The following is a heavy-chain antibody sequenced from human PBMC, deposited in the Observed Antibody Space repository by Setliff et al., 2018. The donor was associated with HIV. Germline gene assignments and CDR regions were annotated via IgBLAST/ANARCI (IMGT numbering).Heavy chain of an antibody. CDR2: IRSSGSTI. J-gene: IGHJ6*03. CDR1: GFTFSDYY. CDR3: ARPLTGYSITHYYYMDV. V-gene: IGHV3-11*04. D-gene: IGHD3-9*01. Sequence: GGSLRLSCAASGFTFSDYYMSWIRQAPGKGLEWVSYIRSSGSTIYYADSVKGRFTICRDNAKNSLYLQMNSLRAEDTAVYYCARPLTGYSITHYYYMDVWGKGTTVTVSS.